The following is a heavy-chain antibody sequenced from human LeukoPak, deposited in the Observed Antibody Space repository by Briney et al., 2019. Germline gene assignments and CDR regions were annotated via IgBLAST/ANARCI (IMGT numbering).Heavy chain of an antibody. Sequence: GGSLRLSCAASGFTFSSYAMSWVRQAPGKGLAWVSAISGSGGSTYYADSVKGRFTISRDNSKNTLYLQMNSLRAEDTAVYYCAKSVVVVDYYYYGMDVWGQGTTVTVSS. J-gene: IGHJ6*02. D-gene: IGHD2-2*01. CDR1: GFTFSSYA. CDR3: AKSVVVVDYYYYGMDV. V-gene: IGHV3-23*01. CDR2: ISGSGGST.